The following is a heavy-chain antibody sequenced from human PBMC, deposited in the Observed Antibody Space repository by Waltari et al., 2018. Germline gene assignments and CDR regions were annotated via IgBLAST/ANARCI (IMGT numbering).Heavy chain of an antibody. J-gene: IGHJ6*02. CDR3: AREFDSSSWYVASYYYYYGMDV. D-gene: IGHD6-13*01. CDR1: GGSISSGSYY. Sequence: QVQLQESGPGLVKPSQTLSLTCTVSGGSISSGSYYWSWIRQPAGKGLEWIGRIYTSGRTNYNPSLKSRVTISVDTSKNQFSLKLSSVTAADTAVYYCAREFDSSSWYVASYYYYYGMDVWGQGTTVTVSS. V-gene: IGHV4-61*02. CDR2: IYTSGRT.